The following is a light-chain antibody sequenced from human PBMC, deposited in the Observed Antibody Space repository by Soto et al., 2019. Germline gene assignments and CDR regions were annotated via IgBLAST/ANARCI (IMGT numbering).Light chain of an antibody. CDR2: AAS. J-gene: IGKJ2*01. Sequence: EIQMTQSPSSLSASVGDRVTITGLASQSISSYLNWYQQKPGKAPKLLIYAASSLQSGVPSRFSGSGSGTDFTLTISSLQPEDFATYYCQQSYSTPHTFGQGTKVDIK. V-gene: IGKV1-39*01. CDR3: QQSYSTPHT. CDR1: QSISSY.